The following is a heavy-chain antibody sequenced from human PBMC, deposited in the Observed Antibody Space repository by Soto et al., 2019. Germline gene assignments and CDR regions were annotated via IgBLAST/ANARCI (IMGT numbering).Heavy chain of an antibody. CDR1: GYTFTRYG. V-gene: IGHV1-18*01. CDR2: VNTYNGNA. Sequence: QGQLVQSGAEVKNPGASVKASCKASGYTFTRYGIGWARQAPGQGLEGRGWVNTYNGNANYAQNVQGRVTLTTDTSTSTAYMELRSLRFNVTAIYSCAMVEVYSTPSRQDVWGQGTTVIVSS. D-gene: IGHD4-4*01. CDR3: AMVEVYSTPSRQDV. J-gene: IGHJ6*02.